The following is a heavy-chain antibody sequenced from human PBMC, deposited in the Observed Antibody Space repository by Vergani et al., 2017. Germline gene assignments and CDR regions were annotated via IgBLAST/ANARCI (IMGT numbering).Heavy chain of an antibody. Sequence: QLQLQEPGPGLVKPSETLSLTCTVSGGSTSSSSYYCGWIRQPPGKGLEWIGNIYYSGSTYYNPSLKRRVTISVDTSKNQFSLKLSSVTAADTAVYYCARRGVGATIDYWGQGTLVTVSS. V-gene: IGHV4-39*01. J-gene: IGHJ4*02. CDR2: IYYSGST. CDR3: ARRGVGATIDY. CDR1: GGSTSSSSYY. D-gene: IGHD1-26*01.